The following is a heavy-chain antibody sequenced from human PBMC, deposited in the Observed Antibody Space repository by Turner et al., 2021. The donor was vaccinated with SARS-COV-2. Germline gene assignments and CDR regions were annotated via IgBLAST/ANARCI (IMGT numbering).Heavy chain of an antibody. CDR1: GFSVSSNY. CDR2: IYSGGST. CDR3: ARDYGDYYFDY. J-gene: IGHJ4*02. D-gene: IGHD4-17*01. V-gene: IGHV3-53*01. Sequence: EVQLVESGGGLIQPGGSLRLSCVASGFSVSSNYMSWVRQAPGKGLEWVSVIYSGGSTYDADSVKGRFTISRDNSKNTLDLQMNSLRAEDTAVYYCARDYGDYYFDYWGQGTLVTVSS.